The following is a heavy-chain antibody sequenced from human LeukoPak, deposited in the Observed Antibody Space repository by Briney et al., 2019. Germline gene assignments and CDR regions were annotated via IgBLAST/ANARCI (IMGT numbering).Heavy chain of an antibody. CDR1: GGSFSGYY. D-gene: IGHD6-13*01. CDR2: INHSGST. J-gene: IGHJ4*02. V-gene: IGHV4-34*01. Sequence: SETLSLTCAVYGGSFSGYYWSWIRQPPGKGLEWIGEINHSGSTNYNPSLKSRVTISMDTSKNQFSLKLNSMTAADTAVYYCSSHVSAAAGGRWGPGTLVTVSS. CDR3: SSHVSAAAGGR.